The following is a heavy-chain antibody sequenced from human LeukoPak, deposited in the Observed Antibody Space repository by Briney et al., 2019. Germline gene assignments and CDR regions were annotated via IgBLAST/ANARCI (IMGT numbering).Heavy chain of an antibody. J-gene: IGHJ6*02. CDR1: GFTFSNYG. V-gene: IGHV3-33*01. CDR3: ARDRFPHDDARYGMDV. D-gene: IGHD3-16*01. CDR2: MWVWNDGSNE. Sequence: PGRSLRLSCTASGFTFSNYGMHWVRQAPGKGLEWVAVMWVWNDGSNEYYADSVKGRFTIARDNSKNTLYLQMVSLRAEDTADYYCARDRFPHDDARYGMDVWGQGTTVTVSS.